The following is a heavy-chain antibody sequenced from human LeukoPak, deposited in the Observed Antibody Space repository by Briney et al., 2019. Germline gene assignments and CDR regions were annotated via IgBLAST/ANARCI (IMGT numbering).Heavy chain of an antibody. CDR1: GFTFSNAW. D-gene: IGHD1-26*01. CDR2: IKSKTDGGTT. CDR3: ARDQGGSYPFDY. Sequence: GGSLRLSCAASGFTFSNAWMSWVRQAPGKGLEWVGRIKSKTDGGTTDYAAPVKGRFTISRDDSKNTLYLQMNSLKTEDTAVYYCARDQGGSYPFDYWGQGTLVTVSS. V-gene: IGHV3-15*01. J-gene: IGHJ4*02.